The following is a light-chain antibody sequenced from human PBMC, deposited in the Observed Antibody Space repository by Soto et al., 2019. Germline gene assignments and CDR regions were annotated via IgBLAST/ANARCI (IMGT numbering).Light chain of an antibody. CDR1: QSVRDN. CDR3: QHYNFWPHT. J-gene: IGKJ2*01. CDR2: RAS. Sequence: EIVLTQSPGTLSLSPGEGATLSCRASQSVRDNLAWYQQKPGQAPRLLIYRASTRATGVPARFSGSGSGTEFTLTISSLQSEDVSVYFCQHYNFWPHTFGQGT. V-gene: IGKV3-15*01.